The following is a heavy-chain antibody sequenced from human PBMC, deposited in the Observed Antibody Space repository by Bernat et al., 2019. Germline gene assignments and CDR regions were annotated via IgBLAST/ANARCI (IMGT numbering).Heavy chain of an antibody. Sequence: QLQLQESGPGLVKPSETLSLTCTVSGGSISSSSYYWGWIRQPPGKGLEWIGSIYYSCSTYYNPSLKRRVTISVATSKNQFSLKLSSVTAADAAVYYCARSLEAAMELNWFDPWGQGTLVTVSS. D-gene: IGHD1-7*01. J-gene: IGHJ5*02. CDR2: IYYSCST. CDR1: GGSISSSSYY. V-gene: IGHV4-39*01. CDR3: ARSLEAAMELNWFDP.